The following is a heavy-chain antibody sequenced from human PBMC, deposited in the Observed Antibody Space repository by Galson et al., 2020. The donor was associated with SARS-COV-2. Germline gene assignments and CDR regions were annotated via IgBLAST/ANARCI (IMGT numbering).Heavy chain of an antibody. CDR3: ARAGYCSDGSCYSHIDH. Sequence: SETLSLTCIVSGGSISNGYYYWRWIRQHPGEGLEWIGYISYSGTNYYNPSLKSRVTISTDTSKNQFSLRLSSVTVADTAVYYCARAGYCSDGSCYSHIDHWGQGALVTVSS. V-gene: IGHV4-30-4*01. CDR1: GGSISNGYYY. D-gene: IGHD2-15*01. CDR2: ISYSGTN. J-gene: IGHJ4*02.